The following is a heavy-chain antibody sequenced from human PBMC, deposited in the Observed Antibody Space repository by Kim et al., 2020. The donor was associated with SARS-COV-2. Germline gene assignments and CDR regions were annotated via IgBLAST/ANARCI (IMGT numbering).Heavy chain of an antibody. D-gene: IGHD6-13*01. J-gene: IGHJ4*02. CDR3: ARRLAGPLYYFDY. Sequence: YNPSLKSRVTISVDTSKNQFSLKLSSVTAADTAVYYCARRLAGPLYYFDYWGQGTLVTVYS. V-gene: IGHV4-39*01.